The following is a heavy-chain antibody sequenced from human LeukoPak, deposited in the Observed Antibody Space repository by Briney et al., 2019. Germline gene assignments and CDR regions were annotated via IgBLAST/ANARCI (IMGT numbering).Heavy chain of an antibody. J-gene: IGHJ5*02. CDR1: GGSISSGSYY. D-gene: IGHD3-10*01. Sequence: SETLSLTCTVSGGSISSGSYYWSWIRQPAGKGLEWIGRIYTSGSTNYNPSLKSRVTISVDTSKNQFSLKLSSVTAADTAVYYCARDLWFGELSANWFDPWGQGTLVTVSS. V-gene: IGHV4-61*02. CDR2: IYTSGST. CDR3: ARDLWFGELSANWFDP.